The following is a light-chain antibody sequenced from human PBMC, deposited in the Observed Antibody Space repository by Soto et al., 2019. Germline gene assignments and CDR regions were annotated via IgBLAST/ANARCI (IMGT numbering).Light chain of an antibody. Sequence: QSALTQPRSVSGSPGQSVTISCTGTSSDVGGYNYVSWFQQPPDKAPKLIIYDVSKRPSGVPDRFSGSKSGNTASLTISGLQAEDEADYYCCSYAGSYLVFGGGTKLTVL. CDR1: SSDVGGYNY. J-gene: IGLJ2*01. V-gene: IGLV2-11*01. CDR3: CSYAGSYLV. CDR2: DVS.